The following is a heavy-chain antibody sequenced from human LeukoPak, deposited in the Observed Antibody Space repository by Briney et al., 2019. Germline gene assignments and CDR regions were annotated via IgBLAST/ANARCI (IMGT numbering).Heavy chain of an antibody. CDR3: ASYGSGSYVGYMDV. V-gene: IGHV3-7*01. CDR1: GFTFSSYW. Sequence: PGGSLRLSCAASGFTFSSYWMSWVRQAPGKGLEWVANIKQDGSEKYYVDSVKGRFTISRDNAKNSLYLQMNSLRAEDTAVDYCASYGSGSYVGYMDVWGKGTTVTVSS. J-gene: IGHJ6*03. CDR2: IKQDGSEK. D-gene: IGHD3-10*01.